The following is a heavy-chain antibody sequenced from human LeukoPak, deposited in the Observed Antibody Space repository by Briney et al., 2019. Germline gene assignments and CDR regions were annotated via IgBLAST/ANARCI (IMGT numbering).Heavy chain of an antibody. CDR3: AREMWSAAATTYDWFDP. CDR1: GGSISSYY. V-gene: IGHV4-4*07. D-gene: IGHD6-13*01. J-gene: IGHJ5*02. CDR2: IYTSGST. Sequence: SETLSLTCTVSGGSISSYYWSWIRQLAGKGLEWIGRIYTSGSTNYNPSLKSRVTMSVDTSSNQFSLKLSSVTAADTAVYYCAREMWSAAATTYDWFDPWGQGTLVTVSS.